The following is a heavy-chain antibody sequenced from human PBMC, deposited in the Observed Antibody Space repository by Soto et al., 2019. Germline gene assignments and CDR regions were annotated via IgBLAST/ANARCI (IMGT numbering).Heavy chain of an antibody. CDR1: GYTFTSYA. CDR3: AVYDCWSGHFDY. D-gene: IGHD3-3*01. Sequence: QVQLVQSGAEVKKPGASVKVSCKASGYTFTSYAMHWVRQAPGQRLEWMVWINAGNGNTKYSQKFQGRVTITRDTSASTAYMGLSSLRSEDTAVYYCAVYDCWSGHFDYWGQGTLVTVSS. V-gene: IGHV1-3*01. CDR2: INAGNGNT. J-gene: IGHJ4*02.